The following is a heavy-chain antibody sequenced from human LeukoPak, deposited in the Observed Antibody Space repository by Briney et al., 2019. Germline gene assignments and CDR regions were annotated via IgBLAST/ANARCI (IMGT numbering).Heavy chain of an antibody. V-gene: IGHV1-18*01. CDR1: GYTFTSYG. J-gene: IGHJ5*02. D-gene: IGHD2-2*01. Sequence: ASVKVSCKASGYTFTSYGISWVRQAPGQGVEWMGWSSAYNGNTNYAQKLQGRVTMTTDTSTSIAYMELRSLRSDDTAVYYCARDQVVPAAKYNWSDPWGQGTLVTVSS. CDR2: SSAYNGNT. CDR3: ARDQVVPAAKYNWSDP.